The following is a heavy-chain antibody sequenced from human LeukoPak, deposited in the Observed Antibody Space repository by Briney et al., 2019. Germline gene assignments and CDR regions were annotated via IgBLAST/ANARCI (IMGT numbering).Heavy chain of an antibody. CDR3: AKSQDGGRLFHFDY. CDR1: GFTFSSYA. Sequence: GGSLRLSCAASGFTFSSYAMSWVRQAPGKGLEWVSFISGSGGSTHSADSVKGRFTISRDNSKNTLYLQMNSLRAEDTAVYFCAKSQDGGRLFHFDYWGQGTLVTVSS. J-gene: IGHJ4*02. V-gene: IGHV3-23*01. CDR2: ISGSGGST. D-gene: IGHD1-26*01.